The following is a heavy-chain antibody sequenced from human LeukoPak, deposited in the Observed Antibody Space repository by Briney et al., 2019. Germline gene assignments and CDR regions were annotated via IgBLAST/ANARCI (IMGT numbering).Heavy chain of an antibody. J-gene: IGHJ4*02. CDR2: INWNGGST. D-gene: IGHD6-13*01. V-gene: IGHV3-20*04. Sequence: GGSLRLSCAASGFTFDDYGMSWVRQAPGKGLEWVSGINWNGGSTGYADSVKGRFTISRDNSKNTLYLQMNSLRAEDTAVYYCARDPGIAAAGTFDYWGQGTLVTVSS. CDR1: GFTFDDYG. CDR3: ARDPGIAAAGTFDY.